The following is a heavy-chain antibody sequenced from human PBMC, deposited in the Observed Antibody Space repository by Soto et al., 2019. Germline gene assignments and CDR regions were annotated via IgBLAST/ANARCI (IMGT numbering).Heavy chain of an antibody. CDR1: GFTFSDHH. D-gene: IGHD7-27*01. CDR3: CRDLGS. CDR2: TRNKANSYTT. V-gene: IGHV3-72*01. Sequence: EVQLVESGGDSVQPGGSLRLSCAASGFTFSDHHMDWVRQAPGKGLEWVGRTRNKANSYTTEYAASVKGRFTISRDDSKNSLYLQMNSLKTEDTAVYYCCRDLGSWGQGTLVTVSS. J-gene: IGHJ5*02.